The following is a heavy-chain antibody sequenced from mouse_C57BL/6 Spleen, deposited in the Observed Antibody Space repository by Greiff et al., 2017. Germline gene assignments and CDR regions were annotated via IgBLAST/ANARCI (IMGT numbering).Heavy chain of an antibody. J-gene: IGHJ4*01. CDR3: ARVGYDGGYAMDY. CDR1: GYTFTSYW. V-gene: IGHV1-72*01. CDR2: IDPNSGGT. Sequence: QVQLQQPGAELVKPGASVKLSCKASGYTFTSYWMHWVKQRPGRGREWIGRIDPNSGGTKYNEKFKSKATLTVDKPSSTAYMQLSSLTSEDSAVYYCARVGYDGGYAMDYWGQGTSVTVSS. D-gene: IGHD2-2*01.